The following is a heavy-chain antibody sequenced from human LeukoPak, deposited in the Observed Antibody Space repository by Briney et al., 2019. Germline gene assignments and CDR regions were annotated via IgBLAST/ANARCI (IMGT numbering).Heavy chain of an antibody. V-gene: IGHV1-18*01. D-gene: IGHD3-10*01. J-gene: IGHJ5*02. Sequence: ASVKVSCKASGYTFTSYGISWVRQAPGQGLEWMGWISAYNGNTNYAQKLQGRVTMTTDTSTSTAYMELRSLRSDDTAVYYCARDPSLKVDYGSGSYNWFDPWGQGTLVTVSS. CDR1: GYTFTSYG. CDR2: ISAYNGNT. CDR3: ARDPSLKVDYGSGSYNWFDP.